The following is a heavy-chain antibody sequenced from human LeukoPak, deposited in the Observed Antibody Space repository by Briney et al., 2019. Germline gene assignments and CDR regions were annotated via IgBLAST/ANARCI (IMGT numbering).Heavy chain of an antibody. CDR2: ISGSGGST. CDR3: AKDVGYDILTGYYSYASDY. CDR1: GFTFSSYA. J-gene: IGHJ4*02. Sequence: AGGSLRLSCAASGFTFSSYAMSWVRQAPGKGLEWVSAISGSGGSTYYADSVKGRFTISRDNSKNTLYPQMNSLRAEDTAVYYCAKDVGYDILTGYYSYASDYWGQGTLVTVSS. D-gene: IGHD3-9*01. V-gene: IGHV3-23*01.